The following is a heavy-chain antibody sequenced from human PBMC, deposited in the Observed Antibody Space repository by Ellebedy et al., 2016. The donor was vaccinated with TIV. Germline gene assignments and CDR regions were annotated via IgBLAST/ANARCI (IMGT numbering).Heavy chain of an antibody. CDR2: IYYRGNA. J-gene: IGHJ4*02. CDR1: GGSINSYY. CDR3: AAMRGSRQFDY. D-gene: IGHD2-2*01. Sequence: SETLSLXCTVSGGSINSYYWSWIRQSPGKGLEWIGYIYYRGNAEQNPSLKSRATVSVDTAKNQFSLKLRAVTVADTAVYYCAAMRGSRQFDYWGQGTLVTVSS. V-gene: IGHV4-59*01.